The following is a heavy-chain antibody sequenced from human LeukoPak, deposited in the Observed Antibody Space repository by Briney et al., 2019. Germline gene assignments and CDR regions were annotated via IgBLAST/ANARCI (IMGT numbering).Heavy chain of an antibody. Sequence: GGSLRLSCAASGFTFSSYSMNWVRQAPGKGLEWVSSISSGGDYVFYADSVKGRIAISRDNAHYSVFLQMNSLRAEDTAVYYCARPRGSGSPNWQFDLWGRGTLITVSS. D-gene: IGHD3-10*01. CDR2: ISSGGDYV. J-gene: IGHJ2*01. CDR1: GFTFSSYS. V-gene: IGHV3-21*01. CDR3: ARPRGSGSPNWQFDL.